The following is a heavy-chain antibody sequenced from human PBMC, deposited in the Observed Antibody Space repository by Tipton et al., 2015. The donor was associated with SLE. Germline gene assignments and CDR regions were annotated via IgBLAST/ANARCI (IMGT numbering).Heavy chain of an antibody. Sequence: QVQLVQSGAEVKKPGASVKVSCKASGYTFTGYYMHWVRQAPGQGLEWMGWINPNSGGTNYAQKFQGRVTMTRDTSISTAYMELSRLRSDDTAVYYCARDEYSSGWPQEDYYGMDVWGQGTTVTVSS. V-gene: IGHV1-2*02. CDR1: GYTFTGYY. CDR2: INPNSGGT. J-gene: IGHJ6*02. CDR3: ARDEYSSGWPQEDYYGMDV. D-gene: IGHD6-19*01.